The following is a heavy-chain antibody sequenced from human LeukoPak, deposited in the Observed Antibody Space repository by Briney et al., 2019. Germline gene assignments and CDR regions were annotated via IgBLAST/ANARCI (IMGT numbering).Heavy chain of an antibody. CDR1: GFTFSSSS. V-gene: IGHV3-23*01. D-gene: IGHD2-2*01. J-gene: IGHJ4*02. Sequence: PGGSLRLSCAASGFTFSSSSMSWVRQAPGKGLEWVSALTGSGGSTYDADSVKGRFTISRDNSKKTLFLQMNSLRAEDTAVYYCAKDLAPAAYWGQGTLVTVSS. CDR2: LTGSGGST. CDR3: AKDLAPAAY.